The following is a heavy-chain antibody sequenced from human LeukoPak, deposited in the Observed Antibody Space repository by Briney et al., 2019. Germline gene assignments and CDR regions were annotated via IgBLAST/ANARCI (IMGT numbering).Heavy chain of an antibody. J-gene: IGHJ4*02. Sequence: GSLRLSCAASGFTVSSNYMTWVRQAPGKGLEWVSVIYSGGSTFYADSVKGRFTISRDNSKNTLYLQMNSLRAEDTAVYYCAREAYFDYWGQGTLVTVSS. V-gene: IGHV3-66*01. CDR3: AREAYFDY. CDR2: IYSGGST. CDR1: GFTVSSNY.